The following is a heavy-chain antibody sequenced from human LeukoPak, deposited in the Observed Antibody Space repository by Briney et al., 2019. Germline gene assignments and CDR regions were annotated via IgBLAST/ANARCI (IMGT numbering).Heavy chain of an antibody. J-gene: IGHJ6*02. D-gene: IGHD2-2*01. CDR1: GGSFSGYY. Sequence: SETPSLTCAVYGGSFSGYYWSWIRQPPGKGLEWIGEINHSGRTNYNPSLKSRVTISVDTSKNQFSLKLSSVTAADTAVYYCARTIVVVPAASMVVDYYYGMDVWGQGTTVTVSS. CDR2: INHSGRT. V-gene: IGHV4-34*01. CDR3: ARTIVVVPAASMVVDYYYGMDV.